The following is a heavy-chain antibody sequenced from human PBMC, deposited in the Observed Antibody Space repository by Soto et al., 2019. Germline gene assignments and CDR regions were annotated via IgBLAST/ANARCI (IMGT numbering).Heavy chain of an antibody. CDR2: ISAYNGNA. CDR3: ASSGILTGYGMDV. D-gene: IGHD3-9*01. Sequence: GASVKVSCKASGYTFTIYGISWVRQAPGQGLEWMGWISAYNGNANYAQKLQGRVTMTTDTSTSTAYMELRSLRSDDTAVYYCASSGILTGYGMDVWGQGTTVTVSS. V-gene: IGHV1-18*01. J-gene: IGHJ6*02. CDR1: GYTFTIYG.